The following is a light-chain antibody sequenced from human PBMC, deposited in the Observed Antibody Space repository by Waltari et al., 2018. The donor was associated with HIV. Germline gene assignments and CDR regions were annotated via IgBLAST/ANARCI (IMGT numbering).Light chain of an antibody. J-gene: IGLJ3*02. V-gene: IGLV8-61*01. CDR1: SRSVSLGFH. CDR3: VLYVGSVWV. Sequence: QTVVTQEPSLSVSPGGTVTLTCGLTSRSVSLGFHTSWFQQTPGQAPRTLIHSTTIRSSGVPDRFSGSILGNKAALTITGAQADDECDYHCVLYVGSVWVFGGGTKVTVL. CDR2: STT.